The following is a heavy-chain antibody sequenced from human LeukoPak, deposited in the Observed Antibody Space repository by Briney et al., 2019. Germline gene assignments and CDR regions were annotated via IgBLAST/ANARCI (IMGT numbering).Heavy chain of an antibody. V-gene: IGHV3-23*01. CDR3: AKDQLNRFCSGGSCSITHDS. D-gene: IGHD2-15*01. Sequence: GGPLRLSCAASGFIFSSYGMSWVRQAPGQGLEWVSAISGSVRSTCYSDSVKGRFTISKDTSKNTLYLQMNSLRAEDTAIYYCAKDQLNRFCSGGSCSITHDSWGQGTLVTVSS. CDR2: ISGSVRST. J-gene: IGHJ4*02. CDR1: GFIFSSYG.